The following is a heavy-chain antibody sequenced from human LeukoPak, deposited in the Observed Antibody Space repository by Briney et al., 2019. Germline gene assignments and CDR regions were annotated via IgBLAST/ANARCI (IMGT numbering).Heavy chain of an antibody. V-gene: IGHV3-7*01. J-gene: IGHJ5*02. CDR2: IKQDGSEK. Sequence: GGSLRLSCAASGFTFSSYWMSWVRQAPGKGLEWVANIKQDGSEKYYVDSVKGRFTISRDNAKNSLFLQMNSLRAEDTAVYSCARGADGVSSNSRGWFDPWGQGTLVTVSS. CDR3: ARGADGVSSNSRGWFDP. CDR1: GFTFSSYW. D-gene: IGHD2-15*01.